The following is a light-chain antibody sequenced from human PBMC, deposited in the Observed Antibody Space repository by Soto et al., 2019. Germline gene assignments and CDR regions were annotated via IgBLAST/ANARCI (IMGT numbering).Light chain of an antibody. CDR2: DAS. Sequence: LTESIGTLSLSLRKRATLSCRASQSVSSSYLAWYQQKPGQAPRLLIYDASSRATGIPDRFSGSGSGTDFTLTISRLEPEDFAVYYCQQYGSSSWTFGQGTKVDIK. CDR1: QSVSSSY. J-gene: IGKJ1*01. CDR3: QQYGSSSWT. V-gene: IGKV3-20*01.